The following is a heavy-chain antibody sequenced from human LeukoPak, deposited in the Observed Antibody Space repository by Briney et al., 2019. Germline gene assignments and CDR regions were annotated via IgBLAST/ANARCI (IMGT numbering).Heavy chain of an antibody. CDR3: AKEIPSPDY. CDR2: ISSSSTTI. J-gene: IGHJ4*02. CDR1: GFSFSDYY. V-gene: IGHV3-11*04. D-gene: IGHD2-21*01. Sequence: PGGSLRLSCAASGFSFSDYYMSWIRQAPGKGLEWVSYISSSSTTIYYADSVKGRFTVSRDNSKNTLYLQMNSLRAEDTAVYYCAKEIPSPDYWGQGTLVTVSS.